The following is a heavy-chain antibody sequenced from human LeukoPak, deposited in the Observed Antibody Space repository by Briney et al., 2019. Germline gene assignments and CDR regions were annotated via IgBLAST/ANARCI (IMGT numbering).Heavy chain of an antibody. CDR1: GGSFSGYY. CDR3: ARFPQLSRLSKSSHFDY. D-gene: IGHD2/OR15-2a*01. J-gene: IGHJ4*02. Sequence: PSETLSLTCAVYGGSFSGYYWSWIRQPPGKGLEWIGEINHIGSTNYNPSLKSRVTISVDTSKNQFSLKLSSVTAADTAVYYCARFPQLSRLSKSSHFDYWGQGTLVTVSS. CDR2: INHIGST. V-gene: IGHV4-34*01.